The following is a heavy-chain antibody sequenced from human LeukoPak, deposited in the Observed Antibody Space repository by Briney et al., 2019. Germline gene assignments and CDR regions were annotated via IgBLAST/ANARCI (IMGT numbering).Heavy chain of an antibody. J-gene: IGHJ6*02. CDR3: ARDTQDSYGRDTPYYYYGMDV. CDR2: INPNSGGT. Sequence: ASVKVSCKASGYTFTGYYMHWVRQAPGQGLEWMGWINPNSGGTNYAQKFQGRVTMTRDTSISTAYMELSRLRSDDTAVYYCARDTQDSYGRDTPYYYYGMDVWGQGTTVTVSS. D-gene: IGHD5-18*01. V-gene: IGHV1-2*02. CDR1: GYTFTGYY.